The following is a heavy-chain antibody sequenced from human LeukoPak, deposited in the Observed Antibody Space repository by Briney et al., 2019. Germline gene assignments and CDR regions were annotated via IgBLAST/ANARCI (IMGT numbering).Heavy chain of an antibody. V-gene: IGHV3-7*01. CDR3: AREGATVWFGELKYGMDV. J-gene: IGHJ6*02. D-gene: IGHD3-10*01. Sequence: TGGSLRLSCAASGFTFSSYWMSWVRQAPGKGLEWVANIKQDGSEKYYVDSVKGRFTISRDNAKNSLYLQMNSLRAEDTAVYYCAREGATVWFGELKYGMDVWGQGTTVTVSS. CDR1: GFTFSSYW. CDR2: IKQDGSEK.